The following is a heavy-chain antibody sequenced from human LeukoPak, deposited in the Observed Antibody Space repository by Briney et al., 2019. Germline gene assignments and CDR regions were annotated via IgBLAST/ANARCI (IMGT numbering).Heavy chain of an antibody. D-gene: IGHD3-22*01. CDR1: GFTFCNAW. Sequence: GGSLRLSCAASGFTFCNAWMIWVRQAPGQGREWVGRIKSKTDDETTDYAAPVKGRFNNSRDDSKNTLYLQMNSLKTEDTAVYYCTTNYYYDSSGVDYWGQGTLVTVSS. CDR2: IKSKTDDETT. V-gene: IGHV3-15*01. J-gene: IGHJ4*02. CDR3: TTNYYYDSSGVDY.